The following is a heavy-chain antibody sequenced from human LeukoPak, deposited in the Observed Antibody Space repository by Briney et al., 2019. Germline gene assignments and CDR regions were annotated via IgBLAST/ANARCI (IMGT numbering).Heavy chain of an antibody. CDR3: ASGYYGSGSYLTP. Sequence: EGSLRLSCAASGFTFNSYWMHWVRHAPGKGLVWVSRMNGDGRSTSYADSVKGRFTISRDNAKNTLYLQMDRLRGEDTAVYYCASGYYGSGSYLTPWGQGTLVTVSS. D-gene: IGHD3-10*01. CDR1: GFTFNSYW. J-gene: IGHJ5*02. V-gene: IGHV3-74*01. CDR2: MNGDGRST.